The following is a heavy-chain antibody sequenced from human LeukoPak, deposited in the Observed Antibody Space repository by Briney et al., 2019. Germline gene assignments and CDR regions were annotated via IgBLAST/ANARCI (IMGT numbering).Heavy chain of an antibody. V-gene: IGHV4-59*01. CDR1: GGSISSYY. J-gene: IGHJ4*02. CDR3: ARGLLWFGELLYYFDY. Sequence: KSSETLSLTCTVSGGSISSYYWSWIRQPPGKGLEWIGYIYYSGSSNYNPSLKSRVTISVDTSKNQFSLKLSSVTAADTVVYYCARGLLWFGELLYYFDYWGQGTLVTVSS. D-gene: IGHD3-10*01. CDR2: IYYSGSS.